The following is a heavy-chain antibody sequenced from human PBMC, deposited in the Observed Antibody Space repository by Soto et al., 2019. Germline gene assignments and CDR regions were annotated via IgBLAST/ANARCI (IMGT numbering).Heavy chain of an antibody. CDR2: ISSSSDII. D-gene: IGHD1-7*01. Sequence: GGSLRLSCAVSGFTFSSFGMNWVRQAPGKGLEWVSYISSSSDIIYYADSVKGRFTISRDDAKSSLYLQMNALRDEDTAVYYCVRLEVTGSRTFDYCGQGSLVTVSS. CDR1: GFTFSSFG. J-gene: IGHJ4*02. V-gene: IGHV3-48*02. CDR3: VRLEVTGSRTFDY.